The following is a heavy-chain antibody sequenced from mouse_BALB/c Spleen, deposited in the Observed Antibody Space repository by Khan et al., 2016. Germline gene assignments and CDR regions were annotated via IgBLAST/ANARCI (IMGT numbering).Heavy chain of an antibody. CDR2: IDPANGET. J-gene: IGHJ3*01. D-gene: IGHD2-4*01. CDR3: TRGFDFDPFAY. V-gene: IGHV14-3*02. Sequence: EVQLQESGAELVKPGASVKLSCLASGFNIKDTYMHWVKQGPEQGLEWIGRIDPANGETKYDPKFQGKATITADTSSNTACLQLSSLTSEDTAVYYCTRGFDFDPFAYWGQGTLVTVST. CDR1: GFNIKDTY.